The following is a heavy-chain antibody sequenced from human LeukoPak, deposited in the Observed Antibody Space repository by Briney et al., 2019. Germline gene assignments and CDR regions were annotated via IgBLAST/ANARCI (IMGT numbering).Heavy chain of an antibody. CDR2: ISYDGSNK. Sequence: PGGSLRLSCAASGFTFSSYAMHWVRQAPGKGLEWVAVISYDGSNKYYADSVKGRFTISRDNSKNTLYLQMNSLRAEDTAVYYCARDPRAGAPKWVFDYWGQGTLVTVSS. CDR3: ARDPRAGAPKWVFDY. D-gene: IGHD2-8*01. V-gene: IGHV3-30-3*01. J-gene: IGHJ4*02. CDR1: GFTFSSYA.